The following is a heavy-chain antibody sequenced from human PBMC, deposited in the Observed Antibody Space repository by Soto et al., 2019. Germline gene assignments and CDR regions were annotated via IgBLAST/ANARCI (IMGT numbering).Heavy chain of an antibody. CDR2: IYYSGTT. Sequence: PSETLSLTCAVSGYSISSSNWWGWIRQPPGKGLEWIGYIYYSGTTYYNPSLKSRVTMSVDTSNNQFSLKLSSVTAADTAVYYCARQASGYYYGWFDPWGQGTLVTVSS. CDR3: ARQASGYYYGWFDP. D-gene: IGHD3-22*01. CDR1: GYSISSSNW. V-gene: IGHV4-28*01. J-gene: IGHJ5*02.